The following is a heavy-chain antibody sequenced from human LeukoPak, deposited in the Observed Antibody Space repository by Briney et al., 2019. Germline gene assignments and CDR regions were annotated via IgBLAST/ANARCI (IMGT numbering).Heavy chain of an antibody. D-gene: IGHD3-22*01. CDR1: GYTFTSYG. Sequence: ASVKVSCKASGYTFTSYGINWVRQATGQGLEWMGWMNPNSGNTGYAQKFQGRVTMTRNTSISTAYMELSSLRAEDTAVYYCAKADDPPGPYDSSGYYFDFGAFDIWGQGTMVTVSS. CDR3: AKADDPPGPYDSSGYYFDFGAFDI. V-gene: IGHV1-8*02. J-gene: IGHJ3*02. CDR2: MNPNSGNT.